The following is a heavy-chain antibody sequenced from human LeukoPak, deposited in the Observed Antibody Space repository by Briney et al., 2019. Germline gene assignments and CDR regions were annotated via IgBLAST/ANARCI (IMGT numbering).Heavy chain of an antibody. D-gene: IGHD3-22*01. Sequence: GASVKVSCKASGYTFTGYYMHWVRQAPGQGLEWMGWINPNSGGTNYAQKFQGRVTMTRDTSISTAYMELSRLRSDDTAVYYCARDGYDSSGYCYYWGQGTLVTVSS. CDR2: INPNSGGT. J-gene: IGHJ4*02. CDR1: GYTFTGYY. CDR3: ARDGYDSSGYCYY. V-gene: IGHV1-2*02.